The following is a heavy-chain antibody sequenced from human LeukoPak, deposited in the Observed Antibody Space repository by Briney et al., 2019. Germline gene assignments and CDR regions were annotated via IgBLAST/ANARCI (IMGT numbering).Heavy chain of an antibody. Sequence: SETLSLTCTVSGGSISSYYWSWIRQPPGKGLEWIGYIYYSGSTNYNPSLKSRVTISVDTSKNQFSLKLTSVTAADTAVFYCAGTQHGELDYWGQGALVTVSS. CDR3: AGTQHGELDY. CDR2: IYYSGST. CDR1: GGSISSYY. D-gene: IGHD7-27*01. V-gene: IGHV4-59*12. J-gene: IGHJ4*02.